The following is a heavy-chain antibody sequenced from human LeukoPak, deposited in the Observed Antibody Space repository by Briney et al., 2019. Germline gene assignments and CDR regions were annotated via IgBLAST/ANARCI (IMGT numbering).Heavy chain of an antibody. V-gene: IGHV1-58*01. Sequence: SVKVSCKASGFTFTSSAVQWVRQARGQRLEWIGWIVVGSGNTNYAQKFQERVTITRDMSTSTAYMELSSLRSEDTVVYYCAAVGSNPPAYYYYYYGMDVWGQGTTVTVSS. D-gene: IGHD4-11*01. CDR3: AAVGSNPPAYYYYYYGMDV. J-gene: IGHJ6*02. CDR2: IVVGSGNT. CDR1: GFTFTSSA.